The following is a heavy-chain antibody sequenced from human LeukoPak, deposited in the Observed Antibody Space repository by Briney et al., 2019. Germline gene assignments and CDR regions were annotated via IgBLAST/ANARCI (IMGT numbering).Heavy chain of an antibody. J-gene: IGHJ4*02. CDR3: ASLQTQYCSGGSCYSGGLDY. D-gene: IGHD2-15*01. CDR2: IYYSGST. CDR1: GGSISSYY. Sequence: SETLSLTCTVSGGSISSYYWSWIRQPPGKGLEWIGYIYYSGSTNYNPSLKSRVTISVDTSKNQFSLKLSSVTAADTAVYYCASLQTQYCSGGSCYSGGLDYWGQGTLVTVSS. V-gene: IGHV4-59*01.